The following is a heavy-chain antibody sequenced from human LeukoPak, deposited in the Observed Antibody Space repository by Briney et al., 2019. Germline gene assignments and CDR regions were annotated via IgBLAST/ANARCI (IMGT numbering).Heavy chain of an antibody. CDR1: GGSISSGGYY. D-gene: IGHD4-17*01. V-gene: IGHV4-31*03. CDR3: ARDATVPPAGFDY. Sequence: SETLSLTCTVSGGSISSGGYYWSWIRQHPGKGLEWIGYIYYSGSTYYNPSLKSRVTISVDTSKNQFSLKLSSVTAADTAVYYCARDATVPPAGFDYWGQGTLVTVSS. J-gene: IGHJ4*02. CDR2: IYYSGST.